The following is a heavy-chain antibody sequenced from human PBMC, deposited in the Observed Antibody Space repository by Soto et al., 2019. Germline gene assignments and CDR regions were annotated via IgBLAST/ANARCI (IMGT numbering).Heavy chain of an antibody. CDR2: INHSGST. J-gene: IGHJ5*02. CDR3: AREGLTYYYDSSGYSGWFDP. V-gene: IGHV4-34*01. CDR1: GGSFSGYY. Sequence: PSETLSLTCGVYGGSFSGYYWSWIRQPPGKGLEWIGEINHSGSTNYNPSLKSRVIISLDTSKIQFSLKLSSVTAADTAVYYCAREGLTYYYDSSGYSGWFDPWGQGTLVTVSS. D-gene: IGHD3-22*01.